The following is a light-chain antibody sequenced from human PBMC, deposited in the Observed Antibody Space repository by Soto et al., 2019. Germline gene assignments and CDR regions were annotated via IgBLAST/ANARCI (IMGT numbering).Light chain of an antibody. CDR3: QQYGSSRWT. CDR2: GAS. J-gene: IGKJ1*01. V-gene: IGKV3-20*01. Sequence: EIVLTQSPGTLSLSPGERATLSCRASQSISSSYLAWYQQKPGQAPRLLIYGASSRATGIPGRFSGSGSGTDFTLTIIRLEPEDFAVYYCQQYGSSRWTFGQGTKVEIK. CDR1: QSISSSY.